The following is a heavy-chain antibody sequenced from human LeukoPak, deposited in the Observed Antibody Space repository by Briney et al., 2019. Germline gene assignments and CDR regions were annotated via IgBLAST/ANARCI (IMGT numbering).Heavy chain of an antibody. CDR2: IRSKTDGGTT. CDR3: TTDLYYYDSSGLLRGY. CDR1: GFTFSNAW. Sequence: PGGSLRLSCAASGFTFSNAWMSWVRQAPGKGLEWVGRIRSKTDGGTTDYAAPVKGRFTISRDDSKNTLYLQMNSLKTEDTAVYYCTTDLYYYDSSGLLRGYWGQGTLVTVSS. J-gene: IGHJ4*02. D-gene: IGHD3-22*01. V-gene: IGHV3-15*01.